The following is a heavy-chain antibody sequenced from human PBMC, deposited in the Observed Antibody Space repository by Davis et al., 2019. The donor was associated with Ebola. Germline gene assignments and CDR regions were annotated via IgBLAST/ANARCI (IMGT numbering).Heavy chain of an antibody. Sequence: MPGGSLRLSCTVSGGSISSSSYYWGWIRQPPGKGLEWIGSIYYSGSTYYNPSLKSRVTISVDTSKNQFSLKLSSVTAADTAVYYCASGVVAFDIWGQGTMVTVSS. V-gene: IGHV4-39*01. CDR2: IYYSGST. D-gene: IGHD3-3*01. CDR3: ASGVVAFDI. CDR1: GGSISSSSYY. J-gene: IGHJ3*02.